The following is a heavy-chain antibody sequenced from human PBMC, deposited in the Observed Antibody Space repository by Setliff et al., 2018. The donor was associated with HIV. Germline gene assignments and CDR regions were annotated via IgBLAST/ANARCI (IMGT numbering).Heavy chain of an antibody. CDR2: IYYSGST. CDR1: GFSISSGYY. D-gene: IGHD6-13*01. V-gene: IGHV4-38-2*01. Sequence: SETLSLTCAVSGFSISSGYYWGWIRQPPGKGLEWVGHIYYSGSTYYSPSLKSRVTISMDASKKQFSLKLSSVTAADAAVYYCARSPSYRSSWEYYFDYWGQGILVTVSS. CDR3: ARSPSYRSSWEYYFDY. J-gene: IGHJ4*02.